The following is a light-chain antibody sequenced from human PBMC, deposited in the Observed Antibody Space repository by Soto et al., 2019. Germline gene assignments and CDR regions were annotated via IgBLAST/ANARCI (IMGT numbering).Light chain of an antibody. V-gene: IGLV2-14*01. J-gene: IGLJ1*01. Sequence: QSALTQPASVSGSPGQSITFSCTGTSSDVGGYNYVSWYQQHPGKAPKLMIYEVSYRPSGVSNRFSGSKSGNTASLTISGRQAEDEADYYCSSYTSSSTLVFGTGTKVTVL. CDR2: EVS. CDR3: SSYTSSSTLV. CDR1: SSDVGGYNY.